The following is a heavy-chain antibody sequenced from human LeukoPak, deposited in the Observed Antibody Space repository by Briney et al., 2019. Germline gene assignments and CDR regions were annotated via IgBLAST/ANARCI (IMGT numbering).Heavy chain of an antibody. D-gene: IGHD4-17*01. CDR3: ARDLVTVTKGFDI. J-gene: IGHJ3*02. Sequence: PSETLSLTCAVSDDSFSSHYWTWIRQPPGKGLEWIGYISYIVSTNYNPSLKSRATISIDTSKNQFSLKLSSVTAADTAVYYCARDLVTVTKGFDIWGQGTMVSVSS. CDR2: ISYIVST. V-gene: IGHV4-59*11. CDR1: DDSFSSHY.